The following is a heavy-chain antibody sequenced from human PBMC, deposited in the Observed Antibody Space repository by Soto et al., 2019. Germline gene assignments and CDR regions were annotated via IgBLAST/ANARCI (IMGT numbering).Heavy chain of an antibody. V-gene: IGHV3-33*01. CDR3: AREGYSGYDYYYYYMDV. CDR1: GFTFSSYG. J-gene: IGHJ6*03. CDR2: IWYDGSNK. D-gene: IGHD5-12*01. Sequence: QVQLVESGGGVVQPGRSLRLSCAACGFTFSSYGMHWVRQAPGKGLEWVAVIWYDGSNKYYADSVKGRFTISRDNSKNTLYLQMNSLRAEDTAVYYCAREGYSGYDYYYYYMDVWGKGTTVTVSS.